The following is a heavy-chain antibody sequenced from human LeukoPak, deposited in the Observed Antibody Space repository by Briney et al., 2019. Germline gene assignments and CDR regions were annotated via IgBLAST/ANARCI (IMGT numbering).Heavy chain of an antibody. Sequence: PGRSLRLSCVASGITFSRHGMDWVRQAPGKGLEWVAVIADDGGVKQYADSVKGRFTISRDNSKNTLYLQMNSLRAEDTARYYCAKQKGYCSGGSCYYSDYWGQGTLVTVSS. J-gene: IGHJ4*02. CDR1: GITFSRHG. CDR3: AKQKGYCSGGSCYYSDY. V-gene: IGHV3-30*18. CDR2: IADDGGVK. D-gene: IGHD2-15*01.